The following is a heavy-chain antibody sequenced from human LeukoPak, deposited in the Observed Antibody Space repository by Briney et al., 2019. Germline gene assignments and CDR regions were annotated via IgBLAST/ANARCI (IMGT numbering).Heavy chain of an antibody. J-gene: IGHJ6*03. V-gene: IGHV1-18*01. CDR3: ARCKGYSGYDFPYYYYYYMDV. CDR1: GYTFSSYG. Sequence: ASVKVSCKASGYTFSSYGISWVRQAPGQGLEWMGWISIYNGNTKYPQKLQGRVTMTTDTSTSTAYMELRSLRSDDTAVYYCARCKGYSGYDFPYYYYYYMDVWGKGTTVTVSS. D-gene: IGHD5-12*01. CDR2: ISIYNGNT.